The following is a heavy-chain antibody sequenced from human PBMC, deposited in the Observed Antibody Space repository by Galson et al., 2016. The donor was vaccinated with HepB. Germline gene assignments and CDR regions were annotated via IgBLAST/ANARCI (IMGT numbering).Heavy chain of an antibody. CDR1: GGSISSGAYTGYY. CDR2: IYHSGNT. D-gene: IGHD5-18*01. CDR3: ARDRGYSKDYGMDS. V-gene: IGHV4-31*03. Sequence: TLSLTCTVSGGSISSGAYTGYYWTWLRQHPVKGLEWIGHIYHSGNTYYNPSLKSRLTISVDTSQNQFSLRLSSVTAADTAVYYCARDRGYSKDYGMDSWDQGTLVTVSS. J-gene: IGHJ4*02.